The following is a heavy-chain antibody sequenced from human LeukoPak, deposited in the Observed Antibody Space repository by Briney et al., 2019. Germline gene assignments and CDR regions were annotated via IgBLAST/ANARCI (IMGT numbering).Heavy chain of an antibody. D-gene: IGHD4-23*01. J-gene: IGHJ4*02. Sequence: PSETLSLTCAVYGGSFSGNYWSWTRQPPGKGLEWIGEINHSGSTNYNPSLKSRVTISVDTSKNQFSLKLISVTAADTAVYYCARVAVTVVTFDYWGRGTLVTVSS. CDR3: ARVAVTVVTFDY. V-gene: IGHV4-34*01. CDR2: INHSGST. CDR1: GGSFSGNY.